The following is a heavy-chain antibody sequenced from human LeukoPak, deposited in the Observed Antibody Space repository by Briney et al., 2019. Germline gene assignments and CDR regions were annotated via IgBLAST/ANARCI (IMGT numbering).Heavy chain of an antibody. CDR3: ASTDTYYYDSSGLDY. J-gene: IGHJ4*02. CDR2: IYYSGST. D-gene: IGHD3-22*01. CDR1: GGSISSGGYY. Sequence: PSQTLSLTCTVSGGSISSGGYYWRWIRQHPGKGLEWIGYIYYSGSTYYNPSLKSRVTISVDTSKNQFSLKLSSVTAADTAVYYCASTDTYYYDSSGLDYWGQGTLVTVSS. V-gene: IGHV4-31*03.